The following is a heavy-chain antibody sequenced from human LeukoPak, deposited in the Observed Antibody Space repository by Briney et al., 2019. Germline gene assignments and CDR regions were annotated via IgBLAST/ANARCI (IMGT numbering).Heavy chain of an antibody. CDR1: GGSISSYY. Sequence: SSETLSLTCTVSGGSISSYYWSWIRQPAGKGLEWIGRINTSGSTNYNPSLKSRVTMSVDTSKNQFSLKLSSVTAADTAVYYCARNYDSSGYYLFGYWGQGTLVTVSS. CDR2: INTSGST. CDR3: ARNYDSSGYYLFGY. V-gene: IGHV4-4*07. J-gene: IGHJ4*02. D-gene: IGHD3-22*01.